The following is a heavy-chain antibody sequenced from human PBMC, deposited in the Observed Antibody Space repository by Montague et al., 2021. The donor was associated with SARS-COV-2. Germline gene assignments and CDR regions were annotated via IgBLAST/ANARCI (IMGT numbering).Heavy chain of an antibody. CDR3: ARGMIRGVTTPFDY. CDR1: GGSISNYY. Sequence: SETRSLTCTVSGGSISNYYWSWIRQPPGRGLEWIGYIYYSGSTDYSPSLKSRGTISVDTSRNHLSLRLSSVTAADTAVYFCARGMIRGVTTPFDYWGQGSQVTVSS. V-gene: IGHV4-59*08. CDR2: IYYSGST. J-gene: IGHJ4*02. D-gene: IGHD3-10*01.